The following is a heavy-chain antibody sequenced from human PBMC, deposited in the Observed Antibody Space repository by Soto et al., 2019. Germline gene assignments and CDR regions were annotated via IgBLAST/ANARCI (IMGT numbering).Heavy chain of an antibody. CDR2: IIPIFGTA. Sequence: QVQLVQSGAEVKKPGSSVKVSCKASGGTFSSYAISWVRQAPGQGLEWMGGIIPIFGTANYAQKFQGRVTIXXDXSXXTAYMELSSLRSEDTAVYYCARCQTGYSSGWCFDYWGQGTLVTVSS. V-gene: IGHV1-69*12. D-gene: IGHD6-19*01. CDR1: GGTFSSYA. CDR3: ARCQTGYSSGWCFDY. J-gene: IGHJ4*02.